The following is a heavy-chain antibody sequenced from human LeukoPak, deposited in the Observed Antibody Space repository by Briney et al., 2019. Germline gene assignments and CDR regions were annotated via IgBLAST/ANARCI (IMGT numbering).Heavy chain of an antibody. CDR3: ARDKAVTTELTQYFQH. Sequence: ASVTVSCKASGYTFTNYGVSWVRQAPGQGLEWMGWISAYSGYTNYAQKFQFRVTMTTDTSTSTAYMELRSLTSDDTAVYYCARDKAVTTELTQYFQHWGQGTLVTVSS. J-gene: IGHJ1*01. CDR1: GYTFTNYG. D-gene: IGHD4-11*01. V-gene: IGHV1-18*01. CDR2: ISAYSGYT.